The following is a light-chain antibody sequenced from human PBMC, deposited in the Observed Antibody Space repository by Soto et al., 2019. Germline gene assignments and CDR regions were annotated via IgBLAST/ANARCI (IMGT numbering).Light chain of an antibody. CDR1: SSDVGGYNY. CDR2: DVS. CDR3: SSYTSSSIYV. V-gene: IGLV2-14*01. J-gene: IGLJ1*01. Sequence: QSVLTQPASVSGSPGQSITISCTGTSSDVGGYNYVSWYQQHPVQAPKLMLYDVSNRPSGVSNRFSGSKSGNTASLTISGLQAEDEADYYCSSYTSSSIYVFGTGTKVTVL.